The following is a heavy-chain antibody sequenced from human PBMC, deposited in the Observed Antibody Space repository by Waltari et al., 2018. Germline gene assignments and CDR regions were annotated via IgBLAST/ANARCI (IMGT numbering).Heavy chain of an antibody. D-gene: IGHD3-9*01. Sequence: QVQLVQSGAEVKKPGPSVKGSCKASGGTFSSYAIRGVRQAPGQGLEWMGGSIPILGIANYAQKFQGRVTITADKSTSTAYMELSSLRSEDTAVYYCARSPAFLTGYQFDYWGQGTLVTVSS. CDR2: SIPILGIA. J-gene: IGHJ4*02. CDR1: GGTFSSYA. CDR3: ARSPAFLTGYQFDY. V-gene: IGHV1-69*10.